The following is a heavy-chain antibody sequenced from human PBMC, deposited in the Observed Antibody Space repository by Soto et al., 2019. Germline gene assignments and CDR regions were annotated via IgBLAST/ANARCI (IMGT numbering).Heavy chain of an antibody. CDR2: INPSGGST. D-gene: IGHD6-19*01. V-gene: IGHV1-46*01. J-gene: IGHJ4*02. CDR1: GYTFTSYY. CDR3: ARGRHWLDY. Sequence: ASVKVSCKASGYTFTSYYMHWVRQAPGQGLEWMGIINPSGGSTSYAQKFQGRVTMTRDTSTSTVYMELSSVTAADTAIYYCARGRHWLDYWGQGTLVTVSS.